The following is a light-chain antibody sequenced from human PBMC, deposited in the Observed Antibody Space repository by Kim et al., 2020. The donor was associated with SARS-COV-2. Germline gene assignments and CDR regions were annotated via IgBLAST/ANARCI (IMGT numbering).Light chain of an antibody. CDR3: SSYTSSSTFVV. Sequence: QSALTQPPSVCGSPGQSVTISCTGTSSDVGSYNRVSWYQQPPGTAPKLMIYEVSNRPSGVPDRFSGSKSGNTASLTISGLQAEDEADYYCSSYTSSSTFVVFGGGTQLTVL. CDR2: EVS. J-gene: IGLJ2*01. V-gene: IGLV2-18*02. CDR1: SSDVGSYNR.